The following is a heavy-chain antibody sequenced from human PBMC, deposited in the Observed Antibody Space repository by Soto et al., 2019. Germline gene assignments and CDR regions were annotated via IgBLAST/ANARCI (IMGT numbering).Heavy chain of an antibody. J-gene: IGHJ6*02. Sequence: GGSLRLSCAASGFTFSSYAMSWVRQAPGKGLEWVSAISGSGGSTYYADSVKGRFTICRDNSKNTLYLQMNSLRAEDTAVYYCAKDPVTNSYYGMDVWGQGTTVTVSS. V-gene: IGHV3-23*01. CDR3: AKDPVTNSYYGMDV. CDR2: ISGSGGST. CDR1: GFTFSSYA. D-gene: IGHD4-4*01.